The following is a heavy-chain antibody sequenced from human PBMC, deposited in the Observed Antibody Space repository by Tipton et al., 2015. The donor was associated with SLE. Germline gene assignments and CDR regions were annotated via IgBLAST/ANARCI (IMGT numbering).Heavy chain of an antibody. V-gene: IGHV3-30*02. Sequence: SGFTFSSYGMHWVRQAPGKGLEWVAFIRYDGSNKYYADSVKGRFTISRDNSKNTLYLQMNSLRAEDTAVYYCARDRATGGSWYWYYYMDVWGKGTTVTVSS. CDR2: IRYDGSNK. CDR1: GFTFSSYG. J-gene: IGHJ6*03. D-gene: IGHD6-13*01. CDR3: ARDRATGGSWYWYYYMDV.